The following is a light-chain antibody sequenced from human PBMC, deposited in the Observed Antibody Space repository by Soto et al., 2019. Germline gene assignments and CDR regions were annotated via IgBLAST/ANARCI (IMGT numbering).Light chain of an antibody. J-gene: IGLJ1*01. CDR1: SSDVGGYNY. Sequence: QSVLTQPASVSGSPGQSTTISCTGTSSDVGGYNYVSWYQQQPGKAPKLMIYEVTSRPSGVSDRFSGSKSGNTASLTISGLQAEDEADYYCSSYTSSIPYVFGTGTKLTVL. CDR2: EVT. V-gene: IGLV2-14*01. CDR3: SSYTSSIPYV.